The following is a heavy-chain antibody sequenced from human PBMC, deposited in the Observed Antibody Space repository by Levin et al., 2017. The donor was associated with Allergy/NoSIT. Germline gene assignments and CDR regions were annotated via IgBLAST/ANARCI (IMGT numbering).Heavy chain of an antibody. CDR2: IYYSGST. CDR1: GGSISSYY. V-gene: IGHV4-59*01. Sequence: SETLSLTCTVSGGSISSYYWSWIRQPPGKGLEWIGYIYYSGSTNYNPSLKSRVTISVDTSKNQFSLKLSSVTAADTAVYYCAREVAIAARPFYYYGMDVWGQGTTVTVSS. J-gene: IGHJ6*02. CDR3: AREVAIAARPFYYYGMDV. D-gene: IGHD6-6*01.